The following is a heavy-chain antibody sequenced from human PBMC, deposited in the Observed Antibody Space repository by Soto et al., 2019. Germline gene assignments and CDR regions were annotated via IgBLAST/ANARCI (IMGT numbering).Heavy chain of an antibody. Sequence: QVQLVQSGAEVKKPGSSVKVSCKASGGTFSSYTISWVRQAPGQGLEWMGRIIPILGIANYAQKFQGRVTITADKSTRAAYMELSSLRSEDTAVYYCARDRGVTPQGNYYYGMDVWGQGTTVTVSS. CDR2: IIPILGIA. J-gene: IGHJ6*02. CDR1: GGTFSSYT. V-gene: IGHV1-69*08. CDR3: ARDRGVTPQGNYYYGMDV. D-gene: IGHD2-21*02.